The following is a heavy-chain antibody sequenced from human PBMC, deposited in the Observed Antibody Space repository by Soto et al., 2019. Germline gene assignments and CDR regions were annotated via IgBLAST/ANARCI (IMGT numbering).Heavy chain of an antibody. J-gene: IGHJ4*02. V-gene: IGHV3-30-3*01. CDR2: ISYDGSNK. CDR3: ARAIRAGNLLDY. D-gene: IGHD6-19*01. Sequence: HPGGSLRLSCAASGFTFSSYAMHWVRQAPGKGLEWVAVISYDGSNKYYADSVKGRFTISRDNSKNTLYLQMNSLRAEDTAVYYCARAIRAGNLLDYWGQGTLVTVSS. CDR1: GFTFSSYA.